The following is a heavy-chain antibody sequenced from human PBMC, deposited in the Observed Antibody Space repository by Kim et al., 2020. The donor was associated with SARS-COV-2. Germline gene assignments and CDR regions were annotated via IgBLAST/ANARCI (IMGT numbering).Heavy chain of an antibody. Sequence: SETLSLTCAVYGGSFSGYYWSWIRQPPGKGLEWIGEINHSGSTNYNPSLKSRVTISVDTSKNQFSLKLRSVTAADTADYYCARFKEEVSMIVVVISAVSSYADYWGQGTLVTVSS. V-gene: IGHV4-34*01. CDR1: GGSFSGYY. J-gene: IGHJ4*02. CDR2: INHSGST. D-gene: IGHD3-22*01. CDR3: ARFKEEVSMIVVVISAVSSYADY.